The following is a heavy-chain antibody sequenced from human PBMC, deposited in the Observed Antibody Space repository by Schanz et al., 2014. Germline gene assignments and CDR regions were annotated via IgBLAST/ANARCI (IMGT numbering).Heavy chain of an antibody. J-gene: IGHJ2*01. CDR1: GFTFSTSA. CDR2: ILGLASTT. D-gene: IGHD1-26*01. V-gene: IGHV3-23*01. CDR3: ARNRGSGGQNWYFDL. Sequence: EVQLLESGGGLVQPGGSLRLSCAASGFTFSTSAMSWVRQVPGQGLEWVSAILGLASTTYYADSVKGRFTVARDNSKNSLCLQLNSLRADDTAVYYCARNRGSGGQNWYFDLWGRGTLVTVSS.